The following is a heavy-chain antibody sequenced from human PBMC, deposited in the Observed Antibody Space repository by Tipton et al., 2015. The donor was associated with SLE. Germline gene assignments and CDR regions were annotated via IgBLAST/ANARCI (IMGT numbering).Heavy chain of an antibody. CDR2: IHPGDSDT. Sequence: VQLMQSGAEVRKPGESLKISCKGSGYSFSDHWVGWVRQMPGKGLEWMGLIHPGDSDTRYTPSFQGQVTISADKSITTAYLQWSSLKASDTAMYYCARRRDGYNFAFDIWGQGTMVTVSS. CDR1: GYSFSDHW. D-gene: IGHD5-24*01. V-gene: IGHV5-51*01. J-gene: IGHJ3*02. CDR3: ARRRDGYNFAFDI.